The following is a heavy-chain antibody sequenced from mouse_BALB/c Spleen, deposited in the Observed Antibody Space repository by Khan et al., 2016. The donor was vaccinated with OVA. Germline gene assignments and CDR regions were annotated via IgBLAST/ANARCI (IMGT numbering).Heavy chain of an antibody. CDR2: INYSGSA. J-gene: IGHJ4*01. CDR3: ARDDNYAMDY. V-gene: IGHV3-2*02. Sequence: EVQLVESGPGLVKPSQSLSLTCTVTGYSITSDYAWNWLRQFPGNKLEWMGYINYSGSANYNSALNSRISITRDTSKHQFFLQLNSVTTAESATYYCARDDNYAMDYWGQGTSVTVSS. CDR1: GYSITSDYA. D-gene: IGHD2-3*01.